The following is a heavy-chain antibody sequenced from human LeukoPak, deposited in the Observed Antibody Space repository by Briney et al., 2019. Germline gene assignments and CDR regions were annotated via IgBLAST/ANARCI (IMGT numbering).Heavy chain of an antibody. CDR2: IDWDDDK. CDR3: ARTHNPSIVGATTFDY. D-gene: IGHD1-26*01. V-gene: IGHV2-70*11. Sequence: SGPALVKPTQTLTLTCTFSGFSLSTSGMCVSWIRQPPGKALEWLARIDWDDDKYYSTSLKTRLTISKDTSKNQVVLTMTNMDPVDTATYYCARTHNPSIVGATTFDYWGQGTLVTVSS. CDR1: GFSLSTSGMC. J-gene: IGHJ4*02.